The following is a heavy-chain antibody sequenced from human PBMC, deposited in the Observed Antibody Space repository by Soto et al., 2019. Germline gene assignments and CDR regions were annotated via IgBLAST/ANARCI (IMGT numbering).Heavy chain of an antibody. Sequence: GESLKISCKGSGYSFTSYWIGWVRQMPGKGLEWMGIIYPGDSDTRYSPSFQGQVTISADKSISTAYLQWSSLKASDTAMYYCARRGQVASGYYNGMDVWGQGTTVTVSS. CDR1: GYSFTSYW. D-gene: IGHD5-12*01. CDR2: IYPGDSDT. CDR3: ARRGQVASGYYNGMDV. V-gene: IGHV5-51*01. J-gene: IGHJ6*02.